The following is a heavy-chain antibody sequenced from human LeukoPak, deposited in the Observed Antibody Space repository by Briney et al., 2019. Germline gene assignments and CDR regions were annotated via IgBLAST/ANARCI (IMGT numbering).Heavy chain of an antibody. V-gene: IGHV3-43*02. CDR3: AKDTKGPLYYYYYGMDV. CDR2: ISGDGGST. J-gene: IGHJ6*02. CDR1: GFTFDDYA. Sequence: GGSLRLSCAASGFTFDDYAMHWVRQAPGKGLEWVSLISGDGGSTYYADSVKGRFTISRDNSKNSLYLQMNSLRTEDTALYYCAKDTKGPLYYYYYGMDVWGQGTTVTVSS.